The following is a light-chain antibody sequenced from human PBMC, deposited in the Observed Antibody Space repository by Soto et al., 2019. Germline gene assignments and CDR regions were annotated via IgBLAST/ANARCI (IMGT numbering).Light chain of an antibody. V-gene: IGLV2-14*03. CDR1: SSDVGAYNY. J-gene: IGLJ3*02. CDR3: CSFASSSTWR. CDR2: NVY. Sequence: QSALTQPASVSGSPGQSITISCTGTSSDVGAYNYVSWNQQHPGKAPKLMIYNVYDRPSGISNRFSGYTSGNTASLTISGLQDEGEADYYGCSFASSSTWRFGGGTKLTVL.